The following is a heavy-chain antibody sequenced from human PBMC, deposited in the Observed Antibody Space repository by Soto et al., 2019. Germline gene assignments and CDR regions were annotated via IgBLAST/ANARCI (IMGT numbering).Heavy chain of an antibody. Sequence: QVQLQESGPGLVEPSETLSLTCTVSGGSISRYYWSWIRQPPGKGLEWIGYIYNVGSTDYNPSLRSRVTIAVDASKNQVSRKLTCVTAAQTAIYCCARHLPYGGPDFEYWGQGTLVTVSS. CDR3: ARHLPYGGPDFEY. CDR1: GGSISRYY. CDR2: IYNVGST. V-gene: IGHV4-59*08. D-gene: IGHD4-17*01. J-gene: IGHJ4*02.